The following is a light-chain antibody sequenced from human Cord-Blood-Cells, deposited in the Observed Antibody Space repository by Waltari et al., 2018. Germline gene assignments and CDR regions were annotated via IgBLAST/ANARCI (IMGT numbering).Light chain of an antibody. CDR2: DAS. CDR1: QDISNY. J-gene: IGKJ1*01. CDR3: QQYDNLWT. V-gene: IGKV1-33*01. Sequence: DIQMTQSQSSLSASVGDRVTIPCQASQDISNYLNWYQQKPGKAPKLLIYDASNLETGVPSRFSGSGSGTDFTFTISSLQPEDIATYYCQQYDNLWTFGQGTKVEIK.